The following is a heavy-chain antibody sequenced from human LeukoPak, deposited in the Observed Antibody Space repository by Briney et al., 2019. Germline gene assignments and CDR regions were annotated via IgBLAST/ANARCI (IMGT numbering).Heavy chain of an antibody. CDR3: APRGDLEHSYGYGKWFDP. D-gene: IGHD5-18*01. CDR1: GGSFSGYY. J-gene: IGHJ5*02. CDR2: INHSGST. V-gene: IGHV4-34*01. Sequence: KASETLFLTCAVHGGSFSGYYWSWIRQPPGKGLEWIGEINHSGSTNYKASVKSRVTISVDTSKNQFSLRLSSVTAADTAVYYCAPRGDLEHSYGYGKWFDPWGEGTRVSVSS.